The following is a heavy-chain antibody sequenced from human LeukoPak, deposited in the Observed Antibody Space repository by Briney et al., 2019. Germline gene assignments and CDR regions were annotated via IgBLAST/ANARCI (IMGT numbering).Heavy chain of an antibody. D-gene: IGHD6-19*01. Sequence: PGGTLRLSCAASGFTFSSYGMSWVRQAPGKGLEWVSAISGSGGNTYYADSVQGRFTISRDNSKNTLYLQMNSLRVEDTAVYYCEAVAGVFDYWGQGTLVTVSS. CDR2: ISGSGGNT. V-gene: IGHV3-23*01. CDR3: EAVAGVFDY. CDR1: GFTFSSYG. J-gene: IGHJ4*02.